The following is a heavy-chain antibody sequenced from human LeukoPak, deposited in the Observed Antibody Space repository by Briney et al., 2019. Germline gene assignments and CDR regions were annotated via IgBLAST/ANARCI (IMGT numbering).Heavy chain of an antibody. Sequence: PGGSLRLSCAASGFTFSDYYMSWVRQAPGKGLEWISSISSSSSYISYADSMKGRFTISRDNAENSLFLQMNSLRAEDTAVYYCARDLIAVGRGDYWGQGTLVTVSS. CDR3: ARDLIAVGRGDY. V-gene: IGHV3-21*01. D-gene: IGHD6-19*01. J-gene: IGHJ4*02. CDR1: GFTFSDYY. CDR2: ISSSSSYI.